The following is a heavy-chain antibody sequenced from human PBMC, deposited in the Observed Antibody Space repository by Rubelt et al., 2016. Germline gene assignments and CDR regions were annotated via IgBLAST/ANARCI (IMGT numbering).Heavy chain of an antibody. CDR3: ARDGSEWSRDY. Sequence: EVQLVESGGDLVQPGGSLRLSCAASGFTFSTYGMNWVRQAPGKGLEWVSSISGRGTYIYYADSLKCRFTVSRDNAKNSLYPQMNSLRADDTAVYYCARDGSEWSRDYWGQGTLVTVSS. CDR2: ISGRGTYI. J-gene: IGHJ4*02. D-gene: IGHD3-3*01. CDR1: GFTFSTYG. V-gene: IGHV3-21*02.